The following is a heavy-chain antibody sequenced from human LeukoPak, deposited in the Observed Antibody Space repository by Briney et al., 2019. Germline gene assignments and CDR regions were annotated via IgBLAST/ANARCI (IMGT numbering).Heavy chain of an antibody. CDR3: AKTDIVVVPVSYYYYMDV. D-gene: IGHD2-2*01. V-gene: IGHV3-30*02. CDR2: IHYGGSEK. J-gene: IGHJ6*03. Sequence: PGGSLRLSCAASGFTFSSYGMHWVRQAPGKGLEWVAFIHYGGSEKKYADSVKGRFTISRDNSKNTLYLQMNSLRAEDTAVYYCAKTDIVVVPVSYYYYMDVWGKGTTVTISS. CDR1: GFTFSSYG.